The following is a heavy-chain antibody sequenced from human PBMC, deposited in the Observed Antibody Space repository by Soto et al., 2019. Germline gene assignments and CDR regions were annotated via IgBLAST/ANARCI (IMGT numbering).Heavy chain of an antibody. CDR1: GGSIGSPNFY. D-gene: IGHD3-10*01. Sequence: PSETLSLTCRVSGGSIGSPNFYWSWIRQHPGKGLEWLGYVYYNGTTYYNPSLKSRVSISVDTSKNQFSLKLSSVSAADAAVYFCVREQRLLIWFGEHQDWGRGNLVTVSS. V-gene: IGHV4-31*03. CDR2: VYYNGTT. J-gene: IGHJ4*02. CDR3: VREQRLLIWFGEHQD.